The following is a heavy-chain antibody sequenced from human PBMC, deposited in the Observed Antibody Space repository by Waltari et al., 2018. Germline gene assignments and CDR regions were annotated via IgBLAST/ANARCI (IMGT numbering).Heavy chain of an antibody. Sequence: EVQLLESGGGLVQPGGSLRLSCAASGFTFSSYAMSWVRQAPGKGLEWVSAISGSGGSTYYADSVKGRVTISRDNSKNTLYLQMNSLRAEDTAVYYCANSNYYYYGMDVWGQGTTVTVSS. CDR1: GFTFSSYA. J-gene: IGHJ6*02. CDR2: ISGSGGST. V-gene: IGHV3-23*01. CDR3: ANSNYYYYGMDV.